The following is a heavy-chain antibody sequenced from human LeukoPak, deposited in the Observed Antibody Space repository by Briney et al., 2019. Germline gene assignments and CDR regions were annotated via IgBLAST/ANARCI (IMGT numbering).Heavy chain of an antibody. CDR2: TRNKANGYTT. CDR3: ARSGYCCRGRCYSGYFDS. Sequence: GGSLRLSCAASGFTLSDHYMDWVRQAPGKGLEWVGRTRNKANGYTTEYAASVKGRFTSSRDGSKNSLYLQMNSLKTEDTAVYYCARSGYCCRGRCYSGYFDSWGQGILVTVSS. V-gene: IGHV3-72*01. D-gene: IGHD2-15*01. J-gene: IGHJ4*02. CDR1: GFTLSDHY.